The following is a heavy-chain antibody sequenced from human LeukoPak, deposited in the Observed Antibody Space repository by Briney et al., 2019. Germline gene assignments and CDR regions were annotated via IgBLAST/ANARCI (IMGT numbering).Heavy chain of an antibody. D-gene: IGHD6-19*01. CDR3: ASLMLWDQWLVRGYFDY. CDR2: IYYSGST. V-gene: IGHV4-39*07. CDR1: GGSISSSSYY. Sequence: SETLSLTCTVSGGSISSSSYYWGWIRQPPGKGLEWIGSIYYSGSTYYNPSLKSRVTISVDTSKNQFSLKLSSVTAADTAVYYCASLMLWDQWLVRGYFDYWGQGTLVTVSS. J-gene: IGHJ4*02.